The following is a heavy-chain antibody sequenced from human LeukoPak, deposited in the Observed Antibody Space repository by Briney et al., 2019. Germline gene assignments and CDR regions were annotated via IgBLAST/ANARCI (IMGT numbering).Heavy chain of an antibody. D-gene: IGHD1-26*01. Sequence: SETLSLTCAVYGGSFSGYYWSWIRQPPGKGLEWIGYIYYSGSTNYNPSLKSRVTISVDTSKNQFSLKLSSVTAADTAVYYCARAVGPQRVAFDIWGQGTMVTVSS. CDR3: ARAVGPQRVAFDI. CDR1: GGSFSGYY. J-gene: IGHJ3*02. CDR2: IYYSGST. V-gene: IGHV4-59*01.